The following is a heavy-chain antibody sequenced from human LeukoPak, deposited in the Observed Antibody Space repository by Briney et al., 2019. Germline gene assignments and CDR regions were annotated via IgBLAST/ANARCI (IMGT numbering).Heavy chain of an antibody. CDR1: GFTFSSYA. CDR3: ARSSGGVVVPHNWFDP. CDR2: ISYDGSNK. Sequence: PGGSLRLSCAASGFTFSSYAMHWVRQAPGKGLEWVAVISYDGSNKYYADSVKGRFTTSRDNSKNTLYLQMNSLRAEDTAVYYCARSSGGVVVPHNWFDPWGQGTLVTVSS. D-gene: IGHD3-22*01. J-gene: IGHJ5*02. V-gene: IGHV3-30-3*01.